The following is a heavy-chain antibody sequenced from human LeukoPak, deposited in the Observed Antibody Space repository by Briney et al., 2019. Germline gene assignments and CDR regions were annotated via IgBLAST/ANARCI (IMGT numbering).Heavy chain of an antibody. V-gene: IGHV4-31*03. Sequence: SQTLSLTCTVSGGSISSGGYNWSWIRQHPGKGLEWIGYIYYSGSTYYNPSLKSRVTISVDTSKNQFYLKLSSVTAADTAVYYCARLQTTTVTFYYWGQGTVVTVSS. CDR3: ARLQTTTVTFYY. CDR2: IYYSGST. D-gene: IGHD4-17*01. J-gene: IGHJ4*02. CDR1: GGSISSGGYN.